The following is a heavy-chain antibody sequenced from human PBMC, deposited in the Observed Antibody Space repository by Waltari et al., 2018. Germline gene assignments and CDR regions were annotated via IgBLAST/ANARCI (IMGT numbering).Heavy chain of an antibody. CDR3: ARRLEVTYDY. CDR2: ISSSSSYI. D-gene: IGHD3-3*01. V-gene: IGHV3-21*01. Sequence: EVQLVESGGGLVKPGGSLRLSCAASGFTFSSYSMNWVRQTPGKGLEWVSSISSSSSYIYYADSVKGRFTISRDNAKNSLYLQMNSLRAEDTAVYYCARRLEVTYDYWGQGTLVTVSS. CDR1: GFTFSSYS. J-gene: IGHJ4*02.